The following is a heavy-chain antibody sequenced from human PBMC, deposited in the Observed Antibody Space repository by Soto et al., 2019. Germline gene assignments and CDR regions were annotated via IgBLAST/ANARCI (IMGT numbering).Heavy chain of an antibody. V-gene: IGHV4-39*01. J-gene: IGHJ4*02. CDR2: IFYGGGSGVA. Sequence: SETLSLTCTFSGGSFISSNYYWGWIRQPPGKGLEWIGNIFYGGGSGVAYYSPSLKSRVTISVDTSKNQFSLNMRSLTAADTAVYFCARRGGGDSLFDSWGQGKLVTVSS. CDR1: GGSFISSNYY. D-gene: IGHD4-17*01. CDR3: ARRGGGDSLFDS.